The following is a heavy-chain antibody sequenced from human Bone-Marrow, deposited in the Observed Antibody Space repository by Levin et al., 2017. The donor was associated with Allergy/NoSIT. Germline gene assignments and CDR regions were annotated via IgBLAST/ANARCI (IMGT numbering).Heavy chain of an antibody. Sequence: PGGSLRLSCGASAFTFSDYAMSWVRQAPGKGLEWVSSISGSGGGAYGGGTYYADSVKGRFTISRDNSKNTLSLQMNNLRAEDTAIYFCARGIGLAVRRLVDYWGQGTLVTVSS. CDR3: ARGIGLAVRRLVDY. CDR1: AFTFSDYA. D-gene: IGHD6-6*01. J-gene: IGHJ4*02. CDR2: ISGSGGGAYGGGT. V-gene: IGHV3-23*01.